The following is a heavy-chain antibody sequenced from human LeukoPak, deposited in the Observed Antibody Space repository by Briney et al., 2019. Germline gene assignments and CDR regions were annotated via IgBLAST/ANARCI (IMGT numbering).Heavy chain of an antibody. V-gene: IGHV1-46*01. J-gene: IGHJ4*02. CDR3: ARDRGSTSIVVVPFDY. CDR2: INPSGGST. D-gene: IGHD2-15*01. CDR1: GYTFTSYY. Sequence: GASVKVSCKASGYTFTSYYMHWVRQAPGQGLEWMGIINPSGGSTSYAQKFQGRVTMTRDTSTSTVYMELSSLRSEDTAVYYCARDRGSTSIVVVPFDYWGQGTLVTVSS.